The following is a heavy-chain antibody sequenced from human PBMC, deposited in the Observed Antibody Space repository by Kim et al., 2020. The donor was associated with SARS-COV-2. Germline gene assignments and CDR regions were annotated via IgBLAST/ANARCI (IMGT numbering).Heavy chain of an antibody. CDR2: IGGSGNT. V-gene: IGHV3-23*01. Sequence: GGSLRLSCAASGFTFSSSGMSWVRQAPGKGLEWVSVIGGSGNTYYADTVKGRLTISRVNSKNTLYLQMNSLRAEDTAVYYCAKTNSGWCTDWGQGTLVTVSS. CDR3: AKTNSGWCTD. CDR1: GFTFSSSG. J-gene: IGHJ4*01. D-gene: IGHD6-19*01.